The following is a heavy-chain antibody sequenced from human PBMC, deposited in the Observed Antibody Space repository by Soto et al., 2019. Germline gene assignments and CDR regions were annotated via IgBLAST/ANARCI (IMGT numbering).Heavy chain of an antibody. CDR2: ISYDGSNK. J-gene: IGHJ6*02. D-gene: IGHD3-22*01. Sequence: PGGSLRLSCAASGFTFSSYAMHLVRQAPGKGLECVSVISYDGSNKYYADSVKGRFTISRXNSKNTLYLQMNSLRAEDTAVYYCAKVPRNYDSSGYYYDSYYYYYGMDVLGQGTTVTVSS. CDR1: GFTFSSYA. V-gene: IGHV3-30*18. CDR3: AKVPRNYDSSGYYYDSYYYYYGMDV.